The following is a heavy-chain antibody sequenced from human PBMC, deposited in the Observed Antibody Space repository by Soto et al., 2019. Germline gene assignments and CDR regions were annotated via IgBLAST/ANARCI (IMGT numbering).Heavy chain of an antibody. D-gene: IGHD3-9*01. CDR2: INHSGST. Sequence: SETLSLTCAVYGGSFSGYYWSWIRQPPGKGLEWIGEINHSGSTNYNPFLKSRVTISVDTSKNQFSLKLCSVTAADTAVYYCASYAHILTGYYSNYYYYYMDVWGKGTTVTVSS. V-gene: IGHV4-34*01. CDR1: GGSFSGYY. CDR3: ASYAHILTGYYSNYYYYYMDV. J-gene: IGHJ6*03.